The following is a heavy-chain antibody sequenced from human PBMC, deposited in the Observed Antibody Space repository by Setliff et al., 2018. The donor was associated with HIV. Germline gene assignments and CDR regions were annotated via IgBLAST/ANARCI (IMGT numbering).Heavy chain of an antibody. CDR3: ARLKDVVLMVNDF. J-gene: IGHJ4*02. V-gene: IGHV5-51*01. D-gene: IGHD2-8*01. CDR1: GYGFSSYW. CDR2: IYPGDSDT. Sequence: GESLKISCKGSGYGFSSYWIGWVRQMPGKGLEWMGLIYPGDSDTRYNPSFQGQATISANQSITSAYLQWSSLKASDTAMYYCARLKDVVLMVNDFWGQGTLVTVSS.